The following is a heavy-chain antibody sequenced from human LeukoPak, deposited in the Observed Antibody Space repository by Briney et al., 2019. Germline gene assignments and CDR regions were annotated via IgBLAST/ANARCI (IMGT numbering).Heavy chain of an antibody. V-gene: IGHV4-38-2*01. J-gene: IGHJ4*02. Sequence: PSETLSLTCAVSGYSISSGFYWGWIRQPPGKGLEWIGSINHSGSTYYNPSLKSRVTMSIDTSKNHFSLNLSFVTAADTAMYYCARGGNFAFWGQGTLVTVSS. CDR1: GYSISSGFY. CDR2: INHSGST. CDR3: ARGGNFAF.